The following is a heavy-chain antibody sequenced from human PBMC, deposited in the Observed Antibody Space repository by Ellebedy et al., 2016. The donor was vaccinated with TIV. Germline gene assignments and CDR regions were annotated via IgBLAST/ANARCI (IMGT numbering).Heavy chain of an antibody. CDR1: GYTFTSYY. J-gene: IGHJ6*02. V-gene: IGHV1-69*13. CDR2: IIPSFCTA. CDR3: ARESERLFYYGMDV. D-gene: IGHD4/OR15-4a*01. Sequence: ASVKVSCKASGYTFTSYYIHWVRQAPGQGLEWMGGIIPSFCTANYAQKFQGKVTITADESTSTAYMELSSLRSEDTAVYYCARESERLFYYGMDVWGQGTTVIVSS.